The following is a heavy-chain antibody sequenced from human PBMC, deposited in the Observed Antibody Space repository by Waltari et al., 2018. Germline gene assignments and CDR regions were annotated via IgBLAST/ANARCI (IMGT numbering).Heavy chain of an antibody. CDR2: IYHRVST. CDR1: GYSISSGYY. V-gene: IGHV4-38-2*02. Sequence: QVQLQESGPGLVKPSETLSLTCTVSGYSISSGYYWGWIRQPPGKGLEWIGGIYHRVSTSHNPSLKSRVTISVDTSKNQFSLKLSSVTAADTAVYYCARGGCSSTSCYLDAFDIWGQGTMVTVSS. CDR3: ARGGCSSTSCYLDAFDI. D-gene: IGHD2-2*01. J-gene: IGHJ3*02.